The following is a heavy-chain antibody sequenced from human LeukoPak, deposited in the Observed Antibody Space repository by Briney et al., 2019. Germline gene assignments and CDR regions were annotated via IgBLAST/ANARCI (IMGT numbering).Heavy chain of an antibody. Sequence: PGRSLRLSCAASGFTFSSYGMHWVRQAPGKGLEWVAVIWYDASNKYYADSVKGRFTISRDNSKNTLYLQMNSLRAEDTAVYYCARVSEASGWYGAGYYYYYGMDVWGQGTTVTVSS. CDR3: ARVSEASGWYGAGYYYYYGMDV. CDR1: GFTFSSYG. V-gene: IGHV3-33*01. D-gene: IGHD6-19*01. J-gene: IGHJ6*02. CDR2: IWYDASNK.